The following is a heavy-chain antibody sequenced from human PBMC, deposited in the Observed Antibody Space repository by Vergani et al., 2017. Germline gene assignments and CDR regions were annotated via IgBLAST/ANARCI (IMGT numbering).Heavy chain of an antibody. J-gene: IGHJ4*02. D-gene: IGHD5-12*01. CDR1: GFTFSSYG. CDR2: ISYDGSNK. V-gene: IGHV3-30*18. CDR3: AKDEVGYSGYAFRNYYFDY. Sequence: VQLVESGGGLVQPGGSLRLSCAASGFTFSSYGMHWVRQAPGKGLEWVAVISYDGSNKYYADSVKGRFTISRDNSKNTLYLQMNSLRAEDTAVYYCAKDEVGYSGYAFRNYYFDYWGQGTLVTVSS.